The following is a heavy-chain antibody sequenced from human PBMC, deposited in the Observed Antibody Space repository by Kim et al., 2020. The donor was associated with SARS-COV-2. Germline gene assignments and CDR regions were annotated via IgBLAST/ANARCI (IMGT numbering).Heavy chain of an antibody. CDR2: ISWNSGSI. D-gene: IGHD3-10*01. V-gene: IGHV3-9*01. J-gene: IGHJ5*02. CDR1: GFTFDDYA. Sequence: GGSLRLSCAASGFTFDDYAMHWVRQAPGKGLEWVSGISWNSGSIGYADSVKGRFTISRDNAKNSLYLQMNSLRAEDTALYYCAKGLWFGELLGHWFDPWGQGTLVTVSS. CDR3: AKGLWFGELLGHWFDP.